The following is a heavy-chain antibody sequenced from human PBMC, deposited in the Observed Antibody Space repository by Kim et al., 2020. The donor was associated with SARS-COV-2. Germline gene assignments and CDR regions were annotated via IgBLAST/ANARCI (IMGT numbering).Heavy chain of an antibody. Sequence: GGSLRLSCAASGFTFDDYAMHWVRQAPGKGLEWVSLISGDGGSTYYADSVKGRFTISRDNSKNSLYLQMNSLRTEDTALYYCAKDIGPSGWSSYNWFDPWGQGTLVTVSS. V-gene: IGHV3-43*02. J-gene: IGHJ5*02. CDR3: AKDIGPSGWSSYNWFDP. CDR1: GFTFDDYA. CDR2: ISGDGGST. D-gene: IGHD6-19*01.